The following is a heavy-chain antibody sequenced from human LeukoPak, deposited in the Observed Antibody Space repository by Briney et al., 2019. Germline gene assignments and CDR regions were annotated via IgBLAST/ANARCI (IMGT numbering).Heavy chain of an antibody. CDR1: GFTISTYT. CDR3: AKEGDYDFWSGHYNWFDL. V-gene: IGHV3-48*01. CDR2: INSRDGSI. Sequence: GGSLRLSCAASGFTISTYTMNWVRQVPGKGLEWLSYINSRDGSIDYADSVQGRFTISRDNAKNSLYLQMNSLRAEDTAVYYCAKEGDYDFWSGHYNWFDLWGQGTLVTVSS. D-gene: IGHD3-3*01. J-gene: IGHJ5*02.